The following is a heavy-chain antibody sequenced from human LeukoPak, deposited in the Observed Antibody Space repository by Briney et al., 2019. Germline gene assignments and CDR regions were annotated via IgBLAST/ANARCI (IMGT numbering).Heavy chain of an antibody. Sequence: PSETLSLTCAVYGGSFSGYYWSWIRQPPGKGLEWIGEINHSGSTNYNPSLKSRVTISVDTSKNQFSLKLSSVTAADTAVYYCARGFEYSSSFDYWGQGTLVTVSS. CDR1: GGSFSGYY. J-gene: IGHJ4*02. V-gene: IGHV4-34*01. D-gene: IGHD6-6*01. CDR3: ARGFEYSSSFDY. CDR2: INHSGST.